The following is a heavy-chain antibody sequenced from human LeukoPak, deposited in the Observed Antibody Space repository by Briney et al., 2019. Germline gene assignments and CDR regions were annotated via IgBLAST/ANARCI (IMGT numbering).Heavy chain of an antibody. CDR2: VISHSGGT. J-gene: IGHJ4*02. CDR1: GYTFSGYN. Sequence: ASVKVSCKASGYTFSGYNMHWVRQAPGQGLEWMGRVISHSGGTNYAPRFQGRVTMTRDTSTSTAYMELSRLKSDDAAVYYCARGYNYGHDYWGQGTLVTVSS. CDR3: ARGYNYGHDY. V-gene: IGHV1-2*06. D-gene: IGHD5-18*01.